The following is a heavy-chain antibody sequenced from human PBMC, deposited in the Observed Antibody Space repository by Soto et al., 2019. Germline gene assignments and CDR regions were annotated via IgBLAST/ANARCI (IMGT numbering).Heavy chain of an antibody. J-gene: IGHJ3*02. CDR2: MNPNSGNT. D-gene: IGHD3-3*01. CDR1: GYTFTSYD. Sequence: QVQLVQSGAEVKKPGASVKVSCKASGYTFTSYDINWVRQATGQGLEWMGWMNPNSGNTGYAQKFQGRVTMTRNTSISTAYMELSSHRSEDTAVYYCAIGALWSRTTDAFDIWGQGTMVTVSS. CDR3: AIGALWSRTTDAFDI. V-gene: IGHV1-8*01.